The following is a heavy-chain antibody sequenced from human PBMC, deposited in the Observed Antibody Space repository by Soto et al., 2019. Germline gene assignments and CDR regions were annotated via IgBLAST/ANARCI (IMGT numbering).Heavy chain of an antibody. Sequence: SETLSLTCAAYGGSFSGYYWSWIRQPTGKGLEWIGEINHSGSTNYNPSLKSRVTISVDTSKNQFSLKLSSVTAADTAVYYCARGRIKRNYYDSSGYYYLDYWGQGTLVTVSS. CDR2: INHSGST. CDR1: GGSFSGYY. J-gene: IGHJ4*02. V-gene: IGHV4-34*01. CDR3: ARGRIKRNYYDSSGYYYLDY. D-gene: IGHD3-22*01.